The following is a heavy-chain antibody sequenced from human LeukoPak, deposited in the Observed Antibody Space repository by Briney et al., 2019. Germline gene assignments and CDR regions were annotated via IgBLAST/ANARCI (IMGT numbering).Heavy chain of an antibody. V-gene: IGHV4-59*01. D-gene: IGHD2-15*01. Sequence: PSETLSLTCTVSGGSISSYYWSWIRQPPGKGLEWIGYIYYSGSTNYNPSLKSRVTISVDTSKNQFSLKLSSVTAADTAVYYCARDSDEDYYYGMDVWGQGTTVTVSS. CDR3: ARDSDEDYYYGMDV. J-gene: IGHJ6*02. CDR2: IYYSGST. CDR1: GGSISSYY.